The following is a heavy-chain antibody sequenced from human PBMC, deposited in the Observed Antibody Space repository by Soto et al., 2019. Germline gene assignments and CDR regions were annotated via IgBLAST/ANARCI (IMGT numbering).Heavy chain of an antibody. V-gene: IGHV1-69*12. CDR3: ARGGFWSGYYSWFDP. Sequence: QVQLVQSGAEVKKPGSSVKVSCKTSGGTISNYAISWVRQAPGQGLEWMGGIIPLFGTTNYAKKFQGRVTITADESTRTAYMELSSLRSEATAVYYCARGGFWSGYYSWFDPWGQGTLVTVSS. J-gene: IGHJ5*02. D-gene: IGHD3-3*01. CDR1: GGTISNYA. CDR2: IIPLFGTT.